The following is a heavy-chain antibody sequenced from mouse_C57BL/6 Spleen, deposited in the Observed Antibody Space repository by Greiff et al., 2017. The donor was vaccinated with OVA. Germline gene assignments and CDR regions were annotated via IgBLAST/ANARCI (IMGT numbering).Heavy chain of an antibody. V-gene: IGHV1-42*01. Sequence: VQLQQSGPELVKPGASVKISCKASGYSFTGYYMNWVKQSPEKSLEWIGEINPSTGGTTYNQKFKAKATLTVDKSSSTAYMQLKSLTSEDSAVYYCARLGFYYGSSYYFDYWGQGTTRTVSS. CDR3: ARLGFYYGSSYYFDY. J-gene: IGHJ2*01. D-gene: IGHD1-1*01. CDR1: GYSFTGYY. CDR2: INPSTGGT.